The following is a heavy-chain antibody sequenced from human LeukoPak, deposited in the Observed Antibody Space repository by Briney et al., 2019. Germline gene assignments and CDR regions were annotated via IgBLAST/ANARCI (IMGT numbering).Heavy chain of an antibody. J-gene: IGHJ3*02. CDR1: VFTFSSYA. V-gene: IGHV3-23*01. Sequence: GGSLRLSCAASVFTFSSYAMSWVRQAPGKGLEWVSAISGTGGSTYYADSVRGRFTISRDNSKNTLYLQMNSLRAADTAVYYCAKGSTRLLLGVFDMWGQGTMVTVSS. CDR3: AKGSTRLLLGVFDM. D-gene: IGHD2-2*01. CDR2: ISGTGGST.